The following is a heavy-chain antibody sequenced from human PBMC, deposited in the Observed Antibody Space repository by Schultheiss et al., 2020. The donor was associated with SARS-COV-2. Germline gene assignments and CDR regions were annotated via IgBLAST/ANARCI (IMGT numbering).Heavy chain of an antibody. CDR3: ARAGWEYSSSWYWFDP. J-gene: IGHJ5*02. CDR1: GGTFSSYA. V-gene: IGHV1-69*06. CDR2: IIPIFSTA. D-gene: IGHD6-13*01. Sequence: SVKVSCKASGGTFSSYAISWVRQAPGQGLEWMGGIIPIFSTANYAQKFQGRVTITADKSTSTAYMELSSLRSEDTAVYYCARAGWEYSSSWYWFDPWGQGTLVTVSS.